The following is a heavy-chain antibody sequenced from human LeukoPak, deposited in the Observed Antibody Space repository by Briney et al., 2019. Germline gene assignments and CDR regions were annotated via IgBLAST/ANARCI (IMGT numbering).Heavy chain of an antibody. CDR2: VISHSGGT. V-gene: IGHV1-2*06. J-gene: IGHJ4*02. CDR1: GYTYSGYN. CDR3: ARGYNYGHDY. D-gene: IGHD5-18*01. Sequence: ASVKVSCKASGYTYSGYNMHWVRQAPGQGLEWMGRVISHSGGTNYAPRFQGRVTMTRDTSTSTAYMELSRLKSDDTAVYYCARGYNYGHDYWGQGTLVTVSS.